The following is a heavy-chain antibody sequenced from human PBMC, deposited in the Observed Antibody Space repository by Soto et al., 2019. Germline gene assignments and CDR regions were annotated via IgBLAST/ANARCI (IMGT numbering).Heavy chain of an antibody. J-gene: IGHJ4*02. CDR2: ISAYNGNT. D-gene: IGHD3-16*02. CDR3: AREGGISYYDYIWGSYREYYFDY. Sequence: GASVKVSCKASGYTFTSYGISWVRQAPGQGLERMGWISAYNGNTNYAQKLQGRVTMTTDTSTSTAYMELRSLRSDDTAVYYCAREGGISYYDYIWGSYREYYFDYWGQGTLVTVSS. CDR1: GYTFTSYG. V-gene: IGHV1-18*01.